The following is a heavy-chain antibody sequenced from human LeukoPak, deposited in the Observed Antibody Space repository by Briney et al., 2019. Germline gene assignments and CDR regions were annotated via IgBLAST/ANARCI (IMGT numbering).Heavy chain of an antibody. CDR3: AKANHYDILTGYGPSFPYYYYGMDV. Sequence: GGSLRLSCAASGFTFSSYAMSWVRRAPGKGLEWVSAISGSGGSTYYADSVRGRFTISRDNSKNTLYLQMDSLRAEDTAVYYCAKANHYDILTGYGPSFPYYYYGMDVWGQGTTVTVSS. J-gene: IGHJ6*02. CDR2: ISGSGGST. V-gene: IGHV3-23*01. D-gene: IGHD3-9*01. CDR1: GFTFSSYA.